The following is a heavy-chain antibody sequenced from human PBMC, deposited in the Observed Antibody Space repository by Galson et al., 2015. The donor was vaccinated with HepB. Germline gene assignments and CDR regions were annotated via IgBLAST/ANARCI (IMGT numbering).Heavy chain of an antibody. CDR1: GYTFTHYA. CDR3: ARDRSHSLDF. CDR2: ISANSGRT. Sequence: SVKVSCKASGYTFTHYAMHWVRQAPGRGLEWVGWISANSGRTTYAWRLLGRLTLTTDTSTSTAYMELRSLRSDDTAIYYCARDRSHSLDFWGQGTLVTVSS. J-gene: IGHJ4*02. V-gene: IGHV1-18*01. D-gene: IGHD2-15*01.